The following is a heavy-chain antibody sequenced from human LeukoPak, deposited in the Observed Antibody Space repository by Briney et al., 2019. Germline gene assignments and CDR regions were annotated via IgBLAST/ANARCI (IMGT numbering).Heavy chain of an antibody. CDR2: IYYSGST. J-gene: IGHJ4*02. V-gene: IGHV4-39*01. CDR1: GGSISSSSYY. Sequence: PSETLSLTCTVSGGSISSSSYYWGWIRQPPGKGLEWIGSIYYSGSTYYNPSLKSRVTISVDTSKNQFSLKLSSVTAADTAVYYCARHSALEMAPTRWGQGTLVTVSS. D-gene: IGHD5-24*01. CDR3: ARHSALEMAPTR.